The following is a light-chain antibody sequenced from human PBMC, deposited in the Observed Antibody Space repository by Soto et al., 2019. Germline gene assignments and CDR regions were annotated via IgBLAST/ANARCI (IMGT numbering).Light chain of an antibody. V-gene: IGLV9-49*01. CDR2: VGTGGIVG. CDR1: SGYSNYK. Sequence: QLVLTQPPSASASLGASVTLTCTLSSGYSNYKVDWYQQRPGKGPRFVMRVGTGGIVGSKGDGIPDRFSVLGSGLNRYLTIKNIQEEDESDYHCGADHGSGLYVFGTGTKLTVL. CDR3: GADHGSGLYV. J-gene: IGLJ1*01.